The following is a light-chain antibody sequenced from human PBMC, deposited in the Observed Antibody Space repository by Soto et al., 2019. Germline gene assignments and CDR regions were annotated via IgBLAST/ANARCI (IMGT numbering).Light chain of an antibody. CDR3: QQYNKWPQT. V-gene: IGKV3-15*01. CDR1: QSISSN. CDR2: GAS. Sequence: EIVMTQSPATLSVSPGERATLSCWASQSISSNLAWYQQKAGQAPRLLIYGASTRATGIPARFSGSGSGTEFTLTINSLQSEDFAVYYCQQYNKWPQTFGQGTKVEIK. J-gene: IGKJ1*01.